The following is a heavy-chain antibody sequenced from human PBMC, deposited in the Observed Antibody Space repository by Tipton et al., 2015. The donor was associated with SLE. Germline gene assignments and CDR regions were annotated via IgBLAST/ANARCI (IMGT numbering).Heavy chain of an antibody. D-gene: IGHD3-10*01. V-gene: IGHV1-69*05. CDR2: IIPIFGTA. Sequence: QLVQSGPEVKKPGSSVKVSCKASGGTFSSYAISWVRQAPGQGLEWMGGIIPIFGTANYAQKFQGRVTITTDESTSTAYMERSSLRSEDTAVYYCARAPRITMVQGVIPSGFDIWGQGTMVTVSS. CDR3: ARAPRITMVQGVIPSGFDI. J-gene: IGHJ3*02. CDR1: GGTFSSYA.